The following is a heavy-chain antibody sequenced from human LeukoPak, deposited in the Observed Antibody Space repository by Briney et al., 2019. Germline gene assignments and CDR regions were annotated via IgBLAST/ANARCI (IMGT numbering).Heavy chain of an antibody. V-gene: IGHV4-59*08. CDR2: IYYSGST. J-gene: IGHJ5*02. D-gene: IGHD3-3*01. CDR1: GGSISSYY. Sequence: PSETLSLTCTVSGGSISSYYWSWIRQPPGKGLEWIGYIYYSGSTNYNPSLKSRVTISVDTSKNQFSLKLSSVTAADTAVYYCARLPPGYDFWSGYYSPWFDPWGQGTLVTVSS. CDR3: ARLPPGYDFWSGYYSPWFDP.